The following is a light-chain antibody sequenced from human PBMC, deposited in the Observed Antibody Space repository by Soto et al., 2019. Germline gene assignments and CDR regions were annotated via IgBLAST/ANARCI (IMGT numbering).Light chain of an antibody. V-gene: IGKV3-15*01. CDR3: QQYNNWPPGT. J-gene: IGKJ1*01. Sequence: EIVMTQSPATLSVSPGERATLSCRASQSVSSNLAWYQQKPGQASRLLIYGASTRASGIPARFSGSGSGTEFTLTISSLQYEDFAVYYCQQYNNWPPGTFGQGTKVEIK. CDR1: QSVSSN. CDR2: GAS.